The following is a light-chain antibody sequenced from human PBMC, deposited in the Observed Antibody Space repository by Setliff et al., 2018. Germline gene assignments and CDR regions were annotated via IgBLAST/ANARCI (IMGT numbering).Light chain of an antibody. CDR2: GNS. Sequence: ALTQPPSVSGAPGQRVTISCTGSSSNIGAGYDVHWYQQLPGTAPKLLIYGNSNRPSGVPDRFSGSKSGTSAPLAITGLQAEDEADYYCCSYAGSYTSLYVFGTGTKVTVL. J-gene: IGLJ1*01. CDR3: CSYAGSYTSLYV. V-gene: IGLV1-40*01. CDR1: SSNIGAGYD.